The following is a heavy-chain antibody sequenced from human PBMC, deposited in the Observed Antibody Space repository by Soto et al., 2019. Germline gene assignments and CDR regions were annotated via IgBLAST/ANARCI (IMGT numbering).Heavy chain of an antibody. CDR3: ARDGTYNWV. V-gene: IGHV3-66*01. CDR1: GFTVSNNY. J-gene: IGHJ4*02. Sequence: EVQLVESGGGLVQPGGSLRLSCAASGFTVSNNYMRWVRQAPGKGLEWVSLIYSGGATYYADSVKGRFTISRDNSKNTLYLQMNSLRAEDPAVYYRARDGTYNWVGGQGILVTVSS. CDR2: IYSGGAT. D-gene: IGHD1-1*01.